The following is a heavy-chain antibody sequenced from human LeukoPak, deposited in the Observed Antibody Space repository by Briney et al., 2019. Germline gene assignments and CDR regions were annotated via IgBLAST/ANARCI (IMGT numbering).Heavy chain of an antibody. CDR3: ARAATIRNWFDP. Sequence: SVKVSCEASGYTFTGYYMHWVRQAPGQGLEWMGWINPIFGTANYAQKFQGRVTITADKSTSTAYMELSSLRSEDTAVYYCARAATIRNWFDPWGQGTLVTVSS. D-gene: IGHD5-12*01. CDR2: INPIFGTA. J-gene: IGHJ5*02. CDR1: GYTFTGYY. V-gene: IGHV1-69*06.